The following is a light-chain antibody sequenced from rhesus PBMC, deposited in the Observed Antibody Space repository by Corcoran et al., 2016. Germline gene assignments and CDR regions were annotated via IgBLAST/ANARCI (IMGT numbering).Light chain of an antibody. V-gene: IGKV1-25*01. CDR3: QHYYRTPYS. CDR1: QGITND. CDR2: EAS. Sequence: DIQMTQSPSSLSASVGDRVTITCRASQGITNDLAWYQQKPGETPKLLIYEASSLQSGIPSRFSGSGSGTDFTLTISSLQSEDCATYYCQHYYRTPYSFGQGTKVEIK. J-gene: IGKJ2*01.